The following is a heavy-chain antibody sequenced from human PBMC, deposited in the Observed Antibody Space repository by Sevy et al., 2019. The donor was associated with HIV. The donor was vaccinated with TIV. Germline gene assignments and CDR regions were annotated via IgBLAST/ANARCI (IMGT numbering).Heavy chain of an antibody. V-gene: IGHV3-23*01. CDR2: ISGSGGST. D-gene: IGHD3-22*01. CDR3: AKGGTTSTYYYDSSAESHAFDI. J-gene: IGHJ3*02. Sequence: GGSLRLSCAASGFTFSSYAMSWVRQAPGKGLEWVSAISGSGGSTYYADSVKGRFTISRDNSKNTLYLQMNSLRAEDTAVYYCAKGGTTSTYYYDSSAESHAFDIWGQGTMVTVSS. CDR1: GFTFSSYA.